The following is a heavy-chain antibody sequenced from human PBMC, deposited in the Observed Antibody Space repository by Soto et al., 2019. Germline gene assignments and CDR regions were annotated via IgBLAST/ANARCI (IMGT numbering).Heavy chain of an antibody. J-gene: IGHJ3*02. CDR3: ARDRVIAAAGRGEDDAFDI. D-gene: IGHD6-13*01. Sequence: GGSLRLSCAASGFTFSSYSMNWVRQAPGKGLEWVSYISSSSSTIYYADSVKGRFTISRDNAKNSLCLQMNSLRDEDTAVYYCARDRVIAAAGRGEDDAFDIWGQGTMVTVSS. CDR2: ISSSSSTI. V-gene: IGHV3-48*02. CDR1: GFTFSSYS.